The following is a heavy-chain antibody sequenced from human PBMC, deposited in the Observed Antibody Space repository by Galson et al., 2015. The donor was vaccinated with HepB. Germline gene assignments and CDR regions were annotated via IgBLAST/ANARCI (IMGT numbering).Heavy chain of an antibody. V-gene: IGHV3-30-3*01. CDR3: ARDRVVTGTYFDY. J-gene: IGHJ4*02. D-gene: IGHD3-10*01. CDR1: GFTFSSYA. Sequence: SLRLSCAASGFTFSSYAMHWVRQAPGKGLEWVAVISYDGSNKYYADSVKGRFTISRDNSKNTLYLQMNSLRAEDTAVYYCARDRVVTGTYFDYWGQGTLVTVSS. CDR2: ISYDGSNK.